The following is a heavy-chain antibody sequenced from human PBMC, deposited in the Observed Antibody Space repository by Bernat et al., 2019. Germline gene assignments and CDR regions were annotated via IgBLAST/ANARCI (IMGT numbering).Heavy chain of an antibody. Sequence: QVQLQQWGAGLLKPSETLSLTCAVYGGSFSGYYWSWIRQPPGKGLEWIGEINHSGSTNYNPSLKSRVTISVDTSKNQFSLKLSSVTAADTAVYYCARGRYYYGSGRPPVNWFDPWGQGTLVTVSS. CDR2: INHSGST. J-gene: IGHJ5*02. D-gene: IGHD3-10*01. CDR3: ARGRYYYGSGRPPVNWFDP. V-gene: IGHV4-34*01. CDR1: GGSFSGYY.